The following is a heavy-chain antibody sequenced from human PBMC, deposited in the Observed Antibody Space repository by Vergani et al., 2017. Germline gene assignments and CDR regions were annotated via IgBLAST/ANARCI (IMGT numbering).Heavy chain of an antibody. D-gene: IGHD2-2*02. CDR3: AKPLGYCSSTSCYTYFQH. CDR2: ISGSGGST. J-gene: IGHJ1*01. CDR1: GFTFSSYA. Sequence: EVQLLESGGNLVQPGGSLRLSCAASGFTFSSYAMSWVRQAPGKGLEWVSAISGSGGSTYYADSVKGRFTISRDNSKNTLYLQMNSLRAEDTAVYYCAKPLGYCSSTSCYTYFQHWGQGTLVTVSS. V-gene: IGHV3-23*01.